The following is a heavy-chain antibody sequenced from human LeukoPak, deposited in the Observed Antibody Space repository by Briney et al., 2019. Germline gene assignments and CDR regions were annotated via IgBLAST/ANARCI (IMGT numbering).Heavy chain of an antibody. CDR2: INPNSGGT. D-gene: IGHD2-15*01. CDR3: ARDPDIVVVVAVSPAFDI. V-gene: IGHV1-2*02. J-gene: IGHJ3*02. CDR1: GYTFTDYY. Sequence: ASVKVSCKASGYTFTDYYMHWVRQAPGQGLEWMGWINPNSGGTNYAQKFQGRVTMTRDTSISTAYMELSRLRSDDTAVYYCARDPDIVVVVAVSPAFDIWGQGTMVTVSS.